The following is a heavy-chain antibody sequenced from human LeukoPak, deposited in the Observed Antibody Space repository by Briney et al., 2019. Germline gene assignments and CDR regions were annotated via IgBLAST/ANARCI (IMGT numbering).Heavy chain of an antibody. J-gene: IGHJ5*02. CDR1: GYTFTSYC. CDR2: ISAYNGNT. CDR3: ARDTAVELGDWIDP. V-gene: IGHV1-18*01. Sequence: GASVKVTCKASGYTFTSYCISWVRQAPGQGLEWMGWISAYNGNTNYAQKLQGRVTMTTDTSTSTAYMELRSLRSDDTAVYYCARDTAVELGDWIDPWGQGTLVTVSS. D-gene: IGHD6-19*01.